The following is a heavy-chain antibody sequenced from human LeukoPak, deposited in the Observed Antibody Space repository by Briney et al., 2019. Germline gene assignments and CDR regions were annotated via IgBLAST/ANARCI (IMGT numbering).Heavy chain of an antibody. CDR3: ASATLRCSGGSCYEMDV. J-gene: IGHJ6*04. V-gene: IGHV4-34*01. D-gene: IGHD2-15*01. CDR2: INHSGST. CDR1: GGSFSGYY. Sequence: SETLSLTCAVYGGSFSGYYWSWIRQPPGKGLEWIGEINHSGSTNYNPSLKSRLTISVDTSKNQFSLKLTSVTAADTAVYYCASATLRCSGGSCYEMDVWDKGTTVTVSS.